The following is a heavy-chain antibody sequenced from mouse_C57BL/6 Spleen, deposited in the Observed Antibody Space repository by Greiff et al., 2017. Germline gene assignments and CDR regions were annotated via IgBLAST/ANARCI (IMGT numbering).Heavy chain of an antibody. D-gene: IGHD1-1*01. CDR1: GFTFTDYY. Sequence: EVKVEESGGGLVQPGGSLSLSCAASGFTFTDYYMSWVRQPPGKALEWLGFIRNKANGYTTEYSASVKGRFTISRDNSQSILYLQMNALRAEDSATYYCASYGIPYWYFDVWGTGTTVTVSS. J-gene: IGHJ1*03. V-gene: IGHV7-3*01. CDR2: IRNKANGYTT. CDR3: ASYGIPYWYFDV.